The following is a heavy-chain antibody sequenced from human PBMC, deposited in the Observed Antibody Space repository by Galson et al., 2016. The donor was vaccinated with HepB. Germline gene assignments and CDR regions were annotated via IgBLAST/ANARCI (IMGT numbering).Heavy chain of an antibody. CDR1: GHTFTSYA. V-gene: IGHV1-3*01. J-gene: IGHJ5*02. CDR3: ARGMGRGVINPPARFDP. Sequence: SVKVSCKASGHTFTSYAIHWLRQAPGQRLEWMGWIHPGNGITNYSQNFQGRVTITRDTSASLVYMELSSLRSEDTTVYYCARGMGRGVINPPARFDPWGQGTLVTVSS. D-gene: IGHD3-10*01. CDR2: IHPGNGIT.